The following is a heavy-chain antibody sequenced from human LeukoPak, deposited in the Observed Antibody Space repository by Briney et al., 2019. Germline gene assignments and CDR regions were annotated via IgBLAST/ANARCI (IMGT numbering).Heavy chain of an antibody. Sequence: SETLSLTCAVYGGSFSGYYWSWLRQPPGKGLEWIGEINHSGSTNYNPSLKSRVTISVDTSKNQFSLKLSSVTAADTAVYYCARIGTYYYDSSGYYYYYYYMDVWGKGTTVTVSS. D-gene: IGHD3-22*01. CDR2: INHSGST. CDR1: GGSFSGYY. CDR3: ARIGTYYYDSSGYYYYYYYMDV. J-gene: IGHJ6*03. V-gene: IGHV4-34*01.